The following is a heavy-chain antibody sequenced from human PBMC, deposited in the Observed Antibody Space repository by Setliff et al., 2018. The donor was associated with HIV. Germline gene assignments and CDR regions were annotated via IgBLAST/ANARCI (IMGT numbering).Heavy chain of an antibody. CDR3: SRGLPADGYAFDL. CDR2: INVHNVDT. J-gene: IGHJ3*01. CDR1: GFRHSSYV. Sequence: ASVKVSCKSSGFRHSSYVITWVRHATGQGLEWMGWINVHNVDTKFAQRFQDRLTMTTDTSTTSAYMDMRSLRSDDTAVYYCSRGLPADGYAFDLWGQGTMVTVSS. V-gene: IGHV1-18*01. D-gene: IGHD6-13*01.